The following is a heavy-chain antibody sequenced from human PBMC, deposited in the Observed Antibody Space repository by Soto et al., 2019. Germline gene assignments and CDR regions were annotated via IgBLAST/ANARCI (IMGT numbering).Heavy chain of an antibody. CDR1: GGSVSIGSYY. J-gene: IGHJ4*02. V-gene: IGHV4-61*01. D-gene: IGHD3-3*01. CDR3: ARAPETTSILGVDLPYLFDY. Sequence: PSETLSLTFTVSGGSVSIGSYYWSWIRQPPXKXXEWIGYTYYSGSTNYNNSLKSRVMILEDKSKNQFTLRLSSVTAEETAVYYCARAPETTSILGVDLPYLFDYWGQGALVTVSS. CDR2: TYYSGST.